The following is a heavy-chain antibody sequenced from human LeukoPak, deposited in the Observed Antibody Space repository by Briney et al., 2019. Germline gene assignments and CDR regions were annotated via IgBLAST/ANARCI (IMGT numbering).Heavy chain of an antibody. V-gene: IGHV3-23*01. CDR3: AKTIAVAGPGGFDY. CDR1: GFTFSSYA. D-gene: IGHD6-19*01. CDR2: ISGSGGST. J-gene: IGHJ4*02. Sequence: GGSLRLSCAASGFTFSSYAMSWVRQAPGKGLEWVSAISGSGGSTYYADSVKGRFTISRDNSKNTLYLQMNILRAADTAVSYCAKTIAVAGPGGFDYWGQGTLVTVSS.